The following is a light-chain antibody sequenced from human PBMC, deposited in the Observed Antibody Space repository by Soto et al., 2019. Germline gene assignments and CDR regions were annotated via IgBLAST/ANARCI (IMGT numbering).Light chain of an antibody. CDR2: DVS. CDR1: SSDVGGYNY. Sequence: QSVLTQPASVSGSPGQSITISCTGTSSDVGGYNYVSWYQQHPGKAPKLMIYDVSNRPSGVSNRFSGSKSGNTASLTISGLQAEYEDDYYCSSYTSSSTYVFGTGTKLTVL. CDR3: SSYTSSSTYV. J-gene: IGLJ1*01. V-gene: IGLV2-14*01.